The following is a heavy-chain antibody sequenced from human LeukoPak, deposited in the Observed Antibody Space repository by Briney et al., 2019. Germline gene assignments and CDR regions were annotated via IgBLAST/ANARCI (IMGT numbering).Heavy chain of an antibody. D-gene: IGHD6-6*01. J-gene: IGHJ4*02. CDR1: GGSISSYH. V-gene: IGHV4-59*12. Sequence: SETLSLTCTVSGGSISSYHWSWIRQPPGKGLGWIGYIYYSGSTYYNPSLKSRVTISVDRSKNQFSLKLSSVTAADTAVYYCAVAARPSWTFDYWGQGTLVTVSS. CDR2: IYYSGST. CDR3: AVAARPSWTFDY.